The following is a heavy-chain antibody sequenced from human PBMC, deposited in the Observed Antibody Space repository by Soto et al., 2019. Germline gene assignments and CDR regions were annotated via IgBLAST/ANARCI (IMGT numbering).Heavy chain of an antibody. V-gene: IGHV4-31*03. CDR1: GGSINSNDFY. CDR3: ARSVFP. J-gene: IGHJ5*02. CDR2: IYYSGNT. Sequence: SETLSLTCIVSGGSINSNDFYWSWIRQHPGKGLEWIGYIYYSGNTYYNPSLKSRVTISVDTPKNQFSLKLSSVTAADTAVYYCARSVFPWGQGTLVTVSS.